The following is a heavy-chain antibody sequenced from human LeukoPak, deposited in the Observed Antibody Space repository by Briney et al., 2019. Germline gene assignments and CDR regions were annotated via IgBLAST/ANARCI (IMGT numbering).Heavy chain of an antibody. CDR2: IYSGGST. CDR1: GFTVSSNF. J-gene: IGHJ3*02. Sequence: PGGSLRLSCAASGFTVSSNFMSWVRQAPGKGLEWVSVIYSGGSTYYADSVKGRFTISRDNSKNTLYLQMNSLRVEDTAVYYCAKGGQWLVRAFDIWGQGTVVTVSS. CDR3: AKGGQWLVRAFDI. D-gene: IGHD6-19*01. V-gene: IGHV3-66*01.